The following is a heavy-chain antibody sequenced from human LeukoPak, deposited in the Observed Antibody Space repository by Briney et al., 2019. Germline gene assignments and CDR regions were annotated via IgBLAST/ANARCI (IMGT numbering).Heavy chain of an antibody. V-gene: IGHV4-59*01. CDR1: GGSMNKYY. D-gene: IGHD5-12*01. CDR3: ARVSGYDWESFYDY. J-gene: IGHJ4*02. Sequence: SETLSLTCTVSGGSMNKYYWNWIRQPPGKGLEWIGYIYYSGTTNYNPSLNSRVTISVDTSKNQFSLKLSSVTAADTAVYYCARVSGYDWESFYDYWGQGTLVTVSS. CDR2: IYYSGTT.